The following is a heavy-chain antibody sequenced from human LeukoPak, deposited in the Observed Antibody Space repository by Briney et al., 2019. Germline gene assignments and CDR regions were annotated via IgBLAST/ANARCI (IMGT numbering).Heavy chain of an antibody. CDR1: GGSISSYY. CDR2: IYYSGST. D-gene: IGHD3-3*01. V-gene: IGHV4-59*01. J-gene: IGHJ3*02. CDR3: ARTTYDFWSGYYPLDAFDI. Sequence: PSETLSLTCTVSGGSISSYYWSWVRQPPGKGLEWIGYIYYSGSTNYNPSLTSRVTISVDTSKNQFSLTLSSVTAADTAVYYCARTTYDFWSGYYPLDAFDIWGQGTMVTVSS.